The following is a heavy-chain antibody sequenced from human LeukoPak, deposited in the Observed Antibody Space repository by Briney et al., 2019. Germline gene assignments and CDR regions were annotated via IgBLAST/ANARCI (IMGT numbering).Heavy chain of an antibody. CDR2: IKSKTDGGTT. D-gene: IGHD2-2*01. CDR1: GFTFSNAW. Sequence: GGSLRLSCAASGFTFSNAWMSWVRQAPGKGLEWVGRIKSKTDGGTTDYAAPVKGRFTISRDDSKNTLYLQMNSLKTEDTAVYYCTTVPGYCSSTSRYANVGAFDIWGQGTMVTVSS. J-gene: IGHJ3*02. V-gene: IGHV3-15*01. CDR3: TTVPGYCSSTSRYANVGAFDI.